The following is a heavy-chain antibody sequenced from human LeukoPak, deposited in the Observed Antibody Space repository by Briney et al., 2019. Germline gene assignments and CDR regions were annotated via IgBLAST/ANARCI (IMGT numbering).Heavy chain of an antibody. D-gene: IGHD3-9*01. CDR1: GFTFSTYS. CDR3: AKTVVSAGWNYFDY. Sequence: GGSLRPSCAASGFTFSTYSMSWVRQAPGKGLEWVSNIDSGGRTYFADSVKGRFTISRDDSKNTLYLQMSSLRGEDTAVYYCAKTVVSAGWNYFDYWGQGTLVTVSS. V-gene: IGHV3-23*01. J-gene: IGHJ4*02. CDR2: IDSGGRT.